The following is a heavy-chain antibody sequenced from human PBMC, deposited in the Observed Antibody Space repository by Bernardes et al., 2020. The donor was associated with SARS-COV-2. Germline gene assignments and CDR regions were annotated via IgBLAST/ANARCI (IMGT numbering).Heavy chain of an antibody. CDR3: AHRPPHTIFGGSGWFDP. CDR2: IYWDGNQ. Sequence: SGPTLGKPTQTLTLTCTFSGFSVTTTEMGVGWVRQSPGKALEWLALIYWDGNQRYTPSLKNRLTITKDTSKNQVVLTMTDVDPADTGTYFCAHRPPHTIFGGSGWFDPWGPGTLVTVSS. CDR1: GFSVTTTEMG. J-gene: IGHJ5*02. V-gene: IGHV2-5*02. D-gene: IGHD3-16*01.